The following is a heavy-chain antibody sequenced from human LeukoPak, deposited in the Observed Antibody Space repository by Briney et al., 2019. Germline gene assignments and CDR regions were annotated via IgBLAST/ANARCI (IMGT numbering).Heavy chain of an antibody. CDR3: AKDLLARPDY. V-gene: IGHV3-23*01. CDR1: GFTLSSYA. J-gene: IGHJ4*02. Sequence: GGSLRLSCAASGFTLSSYAMTWVRQAPGKGLEWVSAISGSGGSTYYADSVKGRFTISRDNSKNTLYLQMNSLRAEDTAVYYCAKDLLARPDYWGQGTLVTVSS. D-gene: IGHD2/OR15-2a*01. CDR2: ISGSGGST.